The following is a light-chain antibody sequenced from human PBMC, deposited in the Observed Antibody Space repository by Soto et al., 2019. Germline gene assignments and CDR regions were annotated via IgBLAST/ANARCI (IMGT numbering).Light chain of an antibody. CDR1: QSVTSNY. V-gene: IGKV3-20*01. CDR3: HQYGISPGT. CDR2: GAS. J-gene: IGKJ1*01. Sequence: IVWTQSPGTLSSSPGERVTLSCRASQSVTSNYLAWYQQKPGQSPRLLIFGASIRDTGLPDRFSGGGSGRDFTLTISRLEPEDSAVYYCHQYGISPGTFGQGTKVDIK.